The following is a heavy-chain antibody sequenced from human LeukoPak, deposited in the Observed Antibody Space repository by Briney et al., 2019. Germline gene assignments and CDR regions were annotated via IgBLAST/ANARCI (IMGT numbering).Heavy chain of an antibody. J-gene: IGHJ4*02. CDR3: ATDRGWRTSGYYLYYFEY. CDR2: IKNDGSEI. D-gene: IGHD3-3*01. Sequence: GGSLRLSCAASGFTFSSYVMSWVRQAPGKGLEWVASIKNDGSEIYYVDSVRGRYTISRDNTKNSLYLQMSSLRAEDTAVYYCATDRGWRTSGYYLYYFEYWGQGTLVTFSS. CDR1: GFTFSSYV. V-gene: IGHV3-7*01.